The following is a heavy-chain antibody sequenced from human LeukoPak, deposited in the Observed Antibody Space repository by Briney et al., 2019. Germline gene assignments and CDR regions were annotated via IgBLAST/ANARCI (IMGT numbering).Heavy chain of an antibody. CDR1: GGSISSYY. Sequence: PSETLSPTCTVSGGSISSYYWSWIRQPPGKGLEWIGYIYYSGSTNYNPSLKSRVTISVDTSKNQFSLKLSSATAADTAVYYCAGVGPTILWGQGTLVTVSS. CDR2: IYYSGST. CDR3: AGVGPTIL. V-gene: IGHV4-59*01. J-gene: IGHJ4*02. D-gene: IGHD1-26*01.